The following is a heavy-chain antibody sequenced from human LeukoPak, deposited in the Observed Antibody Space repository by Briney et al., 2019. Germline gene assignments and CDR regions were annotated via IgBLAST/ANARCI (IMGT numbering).Heavy chain of an antibody. Sequence: TGGSLRLSCAAFGFTFSNYAMSWVRQAPGKGLEWVSAISGSGGSTYYADSVKGRFTISRDNSKNTLYLQMNSLRAEDTAVYYCALNGREVPSGAFDIWGKGKMVTVSS. CDR3: ALNGREVPSGAFDI. J-gene: IGHJ3*02. D-gene: IGHD3-16*02. CDR2: ISGSGGST. V-gene: IGHV3-23*01. CDR1: GFTFSNYA.